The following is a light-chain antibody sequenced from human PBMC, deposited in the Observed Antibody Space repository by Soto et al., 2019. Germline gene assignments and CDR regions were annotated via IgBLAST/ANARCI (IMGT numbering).Light chain of an antibody. V-gene: IGLV2-14*01. J-gene: IGLJ3*02. CDR1: SSDVGGYNY. CDR3: SSYTSSSTLEV. Sequence: QSALTQPASVSGSPGQSITISCTGTSSDVGGYNYVSWYQQHPGKAPKLMIYEVSNRPSGVSNRFSGSKSGNTASLTISGLHAEDEAAYYCSSYTSSSTLEVFGGGTKLTVL. CDR2: EVS.